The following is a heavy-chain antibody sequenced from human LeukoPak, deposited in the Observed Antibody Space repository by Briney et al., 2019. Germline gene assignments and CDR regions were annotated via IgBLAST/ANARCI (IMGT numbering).Heavy chain of an antibody. CDR2: IRSKANSYAT. Sequence: PGGSLRLPCAASGFTFSGSAMHWVRQASGKGLEWVGRIRSKANSYATAYAASVKGRFTISRDDSKNTAYLQMNSLKTEDTAVYYCTRPSIAADYWGQGTLVAVSS. CDR1: GFTFSGSA. V-gene: IGHV3-73*01. CDR3: TRPSIAADY. J-gene: IGHJ4*02. D-gene: IGHD6-13*01.